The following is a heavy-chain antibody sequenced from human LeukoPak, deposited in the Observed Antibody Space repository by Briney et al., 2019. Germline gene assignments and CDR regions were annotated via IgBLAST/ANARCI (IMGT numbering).Heavy chain of an antibody. CDR2: MYYSGST. J-gene: IGHJ6*02. CDR1: GGSISSGDYY. CDR3: ARDRVVPTPTDNYYYGMDV. D-gene: IGHD2-2*01. Sequence: PSETLSLTCTVSGGSISSGDYYWSWIRQPPGKGLEWIAYMYYSGSTYYNPSLKSRVTMSADTSKNQLSLKLSSVTAADTAVYFCARDRVVPTPTDNYYYGMDVWGQGTTVTVSS. V-gene: IGHV4-30-4*01.